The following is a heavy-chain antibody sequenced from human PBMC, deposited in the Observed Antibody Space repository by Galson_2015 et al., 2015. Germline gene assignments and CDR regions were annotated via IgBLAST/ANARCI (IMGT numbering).Heavy chain of an antibody. CDR2: IIPIFGTA. Sequence: SVKVSCKASGGTFSSYAISWVRQAPGQGLEWMGGIIPIFGTANYAQKFQGRVTITADESTSTAYMELSSLRSEDTAVYYCARDDRRGIVATIGYYYGMDVWGQGTTVTVSS. V-gene: IGHV1-69*13. D-gene: IGHD5-12*01. CDR3: ARDDRRGIVATIGYYYGMDV. J-gene: IGHJ6*02. CDR1: GGTFSSYA.